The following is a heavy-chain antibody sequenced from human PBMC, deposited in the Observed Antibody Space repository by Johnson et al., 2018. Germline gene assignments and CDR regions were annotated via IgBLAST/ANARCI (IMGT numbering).Heavy chain of an antibody. CDR3: ARGNGYRYEGLNWFDP. CDR1: GGSFSGYY. D-gene: IGHD5-18*01. V-gene: IGHV4-34*01. CDR2: INHSGST. Sequence: QVQLQQWGAGLLKPSVTLSLTCAVYGGSFSGYYWSWIRQPPGKGLEWIGEINHSGSTNYKPSPKRRVTISVDTSKNQFSLKLSPLTAADTAVYYCARGNGYRYEGLNWFDPWGQGTLVTVSS. J-gene: IGHJ5*02.